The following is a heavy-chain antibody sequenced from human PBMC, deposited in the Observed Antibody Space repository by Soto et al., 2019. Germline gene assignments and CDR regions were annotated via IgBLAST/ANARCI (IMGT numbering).Heavy chain of an antibody. Sequence: SQTLSLTCAISGDSVSSNSAAWNWIRQSPSRGLEWLGRTYYRSKWYNDYAVSVKSRITINPDTSKNQFSLQLNSVTPEDTAVYYCARDLGYYDSSGYSNGGTFDYWGQGTLVTVSS. CDR1: GDSVSSNSAA. CDR2: TYYRSKWYN. CDR3: ARDLGYYDSSGYSNGGTFDY. J-gene: IGHJ4*02. D-gene: IGHD3-22*01. V-gene: IGHV6-1*01.